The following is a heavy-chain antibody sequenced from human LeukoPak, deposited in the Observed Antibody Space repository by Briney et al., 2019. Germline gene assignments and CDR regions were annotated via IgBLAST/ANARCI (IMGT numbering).Heavy chain of an antibody. Sequence: ASVKVSCKASGGTFSSYAISWVRQAPGQGLEWMGRIIPILGIANYAQKFQGRVTITADKSTSTAYMELSSLRSEDTAVYYCANRRIAVVGTVEGSPSSWFDPWGQGTLVTVSS. D-gene: IGHD6-19*01. CDR3: ANRRIAVVGTVEGSPSSWFDP. CDR2: IIPILGIA. V-gene: IGHV1-69*04. J-gene: IGHJ5*02. CDR1: GGTFSSYA.